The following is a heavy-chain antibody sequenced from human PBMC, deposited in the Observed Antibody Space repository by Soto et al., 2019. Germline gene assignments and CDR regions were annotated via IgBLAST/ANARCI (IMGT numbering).Heavy chain of an antibody. J-gene: IGHJ4*02. CDR3: ARICSGGSCYFFRGLGPDY. CDR2: ISSSGRTI. CDR1: GFTFSDYY. V-gene: IGHV3-11*01. D-gene: IGHD2-15*01. Sequence: QVQLVESGGGLVKPGGSLRLSCAASGFTFSDYYMSWIRQAPGKGLEWVSYISSSGRTIYDAASVKGRFTISRDNAKNSLYLQMTSLRAEDTAVYYCARICSGGSCYFFRGLGPDYWGQGTPVTVSS.